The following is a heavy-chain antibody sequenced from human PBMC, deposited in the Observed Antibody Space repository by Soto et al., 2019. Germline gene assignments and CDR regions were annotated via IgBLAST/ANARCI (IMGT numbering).Heavy chain of an antibody. CDR1: GFTFSSYA. D-gene: IGHD6-13*01. CDR2: ISYDGSNK. J-gene: IGHJ6*02. CDR3: ARVLGRRSSSAHTDYYYYYGMDV. V-gene: IGHV3-30-3*01. Sequence: GGSLRLSCAASGFTFSSYAMHWVRQAPGKGLEWVAVISYDGSNKYYADSVKGRFTISRDNSKNTLYLQMNSLRAEDTAVYYCARVLGRRSSSAHTDYYYYYGMDVWGQGTTVTVSS.